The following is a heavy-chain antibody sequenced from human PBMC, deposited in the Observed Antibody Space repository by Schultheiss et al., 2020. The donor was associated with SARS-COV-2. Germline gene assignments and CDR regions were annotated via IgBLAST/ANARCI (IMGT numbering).Heavy chain of an antibody. J-gene: IGHJ4*02. D-gene: IGHD4-23*01. CDR2: ISGSGGST. V-gene: IGHV3-23*01. CDR3: ARADDYGGNSLDH. CDR1: GFTFSTYG. Sequence: GGSLRLSCEVSGFTFSTYGMHWVRQAPGKGLEWVSAISGSGGSTYYADSVKGRFTISRDNSKNTLSLQMNSLRAEDTAVFYCARADDYGGNSLDHWGQGTLVTVSS.